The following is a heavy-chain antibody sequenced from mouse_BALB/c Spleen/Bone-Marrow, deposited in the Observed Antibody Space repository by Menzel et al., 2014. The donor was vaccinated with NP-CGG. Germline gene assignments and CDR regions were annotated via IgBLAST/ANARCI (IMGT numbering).Heavy chain of an antibody. V-gene: IGHV2-9*02. Sequence: VKLVESGPGLVAPSQSLSITCTVSGLSLTSYGVHWVRQSPGKGLEWLGVIWAGGSTNYNSALMSRLSISKDNSESQVFLKMNSLQTDDTAMYYCARSLIRLRYFDYWGQGTTLTVSS. J-gene: IGHJ2*01. CDR1: GLSLTSYG. D-gene: IGHD1-2*01. CDR2: IWAGGST. CDR3: ARSLIRLRYFDY.